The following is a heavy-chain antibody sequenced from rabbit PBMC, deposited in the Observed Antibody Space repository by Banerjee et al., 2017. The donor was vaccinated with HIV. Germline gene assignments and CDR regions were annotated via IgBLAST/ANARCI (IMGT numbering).Heavy chain of an antibody. CDR1: GFDLSSYYY. Sequence: QEQLEESGGGLVKPEGSLTLTCKASGFDLSSYYYMCWVRQAPGKGLEWIACIDSGSSGFTYFANWAKGRFTISKTSSTTVTLQMTSLTAADTATYFCARGGGLWGQGTLVTVS. V-gene: IGHV1S45*01. J-gene: IGHJ3*01. CDR3: ARGGGL. CDR2: IDSGSSGFT.